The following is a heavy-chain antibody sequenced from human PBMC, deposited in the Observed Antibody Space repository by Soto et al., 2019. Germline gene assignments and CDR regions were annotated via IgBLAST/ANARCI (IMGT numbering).Heavy chain of an antibody. CDR3: ARDRLGGGAQVR. V-gene: IGHV4-61*01. CDR1: GGSVSSGSYY. CDR2: IYYSEST. J-gene: IGHJ4*02. D-gene: IGHD3-16*01. Sequence: QVQLQESGPGLVKPSETLSLTCTVSGGSVSSGSYYWSWIRQPPGKGLEWIGYIYYSESTNYNPSLKSRVTISVDTSKNQFSLKLSSVTAADTAVYYCARDRLGGGAQVRWGQGTLVTVSS.